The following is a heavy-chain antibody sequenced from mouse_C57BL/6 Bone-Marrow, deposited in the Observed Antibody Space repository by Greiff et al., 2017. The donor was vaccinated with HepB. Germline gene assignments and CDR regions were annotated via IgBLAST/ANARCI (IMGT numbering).Heavy chain of an antibody. CDR3: ARLGHYYGSSYPYYFDY. Sequence: EVKLQESGPGLAKPSQTLSLTCSVTGYSITSDYWNWIRKFPGNKLEYMGYISYSGSTYYNPSLKSRISITRDTSKNQYYLQLNSVTTEDTATYYCARLGHYYGSSYPYYFDYWGQGTTLTVSS. J-gene: IGHJ2*01. CDR1: GYSITSDY. CDR2: ISYSGST. V-gene: IGHV3-8*01. D-gene: IGHD1-1*01.